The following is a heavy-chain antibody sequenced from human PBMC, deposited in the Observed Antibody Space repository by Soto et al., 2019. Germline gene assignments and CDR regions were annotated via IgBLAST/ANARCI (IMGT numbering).Heavy chain of an antibody. CDR3: AKASRAGGNSAFYFNF. CDR1: GFKFSNYA. V-gene: IGHV3-23*01. Sequence: PGGSLRLSCAASGFKFSNYAMSWVRQAPGKGLEWVSLISATGGGTYYADSVKGRFTISRDNSHNTLYLQVHSLTAEDTAVYYCAKASRAGGNSAFYFNFWGQGAQATVSS. CDR2: ISATGGGT. D-gene: IGHD1-1*01. J-gene: IGHJ4*02.